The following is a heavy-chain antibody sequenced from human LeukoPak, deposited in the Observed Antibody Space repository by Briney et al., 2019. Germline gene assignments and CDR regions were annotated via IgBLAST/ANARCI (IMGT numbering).Heavy chain of an antibody. CDR1: GGSISSGNYY. Sequence: SETLSLTCTVSGGSISSGNYYWNWIRQPAGKGLEWIGRIYTSGSTDYNPSLKGRLTISVDTSKNQFSLKLTSVTAADTAVYYCAAEGYCTNGICYERRYFDYWGQGTLVTVSS. CDR3: AAEGYCTNGICYERRYFDY. V-gene: IGHV4-61*02. CDR2: IYTSGST. J-gene: IGHJ4*02. D-gene: IGHD2-8*01.